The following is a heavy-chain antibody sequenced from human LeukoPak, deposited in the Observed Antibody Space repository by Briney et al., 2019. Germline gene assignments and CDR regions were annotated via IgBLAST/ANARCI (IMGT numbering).Heavy chain of an antibody. CDR2: INPSGGST. CDR1: GYTFTSYY. V-gene: IGHV1-46*01. CDR3: AGETGYCSGGSCYGGGWFDP. D-gene: IGHD2-15*01. Sequence: GASVKVSCKASGYTFTSYYMHWVRQAPGQGLEWMGIINPSGGSTSYAQKFQGRVTMTRDTSTSTVYMELSSLRSDDTAVYYCAGETGYCSGGSCYGGGWFDPWGQGTLVTVSS. J-gene: IGHJ5*02.